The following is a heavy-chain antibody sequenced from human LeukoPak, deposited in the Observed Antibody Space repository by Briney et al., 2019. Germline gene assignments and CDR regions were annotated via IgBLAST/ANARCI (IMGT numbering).Heavy chain of an antibody. D-gene: IGHD2-15*01. J-gene: IGHJ4*02. Sequence: PGGSLRLSCAAPGFTFSSYPMSWVRQAPGKGLEWVSIISTDSTYTFYAHSVKGRFTISRDNSKDTLYLQMSSLRVEDTAVYFCAKGEGYCGGGTCYRYFDSWGQGTLVTVSS. CDR2: ISTDSTYT. CDR3: AKGEGYCGGGTCYRYFDS. V-gene: IGHV3-23*01. CDR1: GFTFSSYP.